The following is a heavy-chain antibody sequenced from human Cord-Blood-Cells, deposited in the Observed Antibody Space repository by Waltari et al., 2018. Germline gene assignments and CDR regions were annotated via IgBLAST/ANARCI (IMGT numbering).Heavy chain of an antibody. CDR3: ARQVATIRDAFDI. J-gene: IGHJ3*02. CDR2: IYYSGST. D-gene: IGHD5-12*01. CDR1: GGSLSSSSYY. V-gene: IGHV4-39*01. Sequence: QLQLQESGPGLVKPSETLSLTCTVSGGSLSSSSYYWGWIRQPPGKGLEWIGSIYYSGSTYYNPSLKSRVTISVDTSKNQFSLKLSSVTAADTAVYYCARQVATIRDAFDIWGQGTMVTVSS.